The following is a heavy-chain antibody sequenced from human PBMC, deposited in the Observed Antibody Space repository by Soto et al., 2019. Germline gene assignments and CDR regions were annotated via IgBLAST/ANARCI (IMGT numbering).Heavy chain of an antibody. J-gene: IGHJ6*02. CDR3: ARGVDSSRWYVGYYYGMDV. CDR1: GDSVSSNSAA. Sequence: SQTLSLTRAISGDSVSSNSAAWNWIRQSPSRGLEWLGRTYYRSKWYNDYAVSVKSRITINPDTSKNQFSLQLNSVTPEDTAVYYCARGVDSSRWYVGYYYGMDVWGQGTTVTVSS. CDR2: TYYRSKWYN. D-gene: IGHD6-13*01. V-gene: IGHV6-1*01.